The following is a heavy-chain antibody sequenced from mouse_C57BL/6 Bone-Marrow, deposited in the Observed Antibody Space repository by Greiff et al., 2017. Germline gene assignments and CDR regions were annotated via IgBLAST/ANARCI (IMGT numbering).Heavy chain of an antibody. D-gene: IGHD2-4*01. Sequence: EVQLQQSGAELVRPGASVKLSCTASGFNIKDDYMHWVKQRPEQGLEWIGWIDPENGDTEYASKFQGKATITADTSSNTAYLQLSSLTSEDTAVYYGTNVFFYDYEERVYYYAMDYWGQGTSVTVSS. CDR2: IDPENGDT. J-gene: IGHJ4*01. CDR3: TNVFFYDYEERVYYYAMDY. CDR1: GFNIKDDY. V-gene: IGHV14-4*01.